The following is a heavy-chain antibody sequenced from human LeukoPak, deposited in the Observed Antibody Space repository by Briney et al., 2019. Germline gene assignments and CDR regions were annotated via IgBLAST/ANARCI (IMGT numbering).Heavy chain of an antibody. Sequence: GGSLRLSCAASGFTFSTYGMSWVRQAPGKGLEWVSSISGSGASTYYADSVKGRFTISRDNSKNTLYLQMNSLKTEDTAVYYCTRDRDSSGAWDFDYWGQGTLVTVSS. CDR3: TRDRDSSGAWDFDY. D-gene: IGHD3-22*01. CDR2: ISGSGAST. CDR1: GFTFSTYG. V-gene: IGHV3-23*01. J-gene: IGHJ4*02.